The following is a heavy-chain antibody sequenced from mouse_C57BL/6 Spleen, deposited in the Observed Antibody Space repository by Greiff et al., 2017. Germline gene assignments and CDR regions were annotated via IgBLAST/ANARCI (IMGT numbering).Heavy chain of an antibody. CDR2: IYPSDSET. Sequence: VQLQQPGAELVRPGSSVKLSCKASGYTFTSYWMDWVKQRPGQGLEWIGNIYPSDSETHYNQKFKDKATLPVDKSSSTAYMQLSSLTSEDSAVYYWARRDYYVDYRGQGTTLTVST. CDR3: ARRDYYVDY. J-gene: IGHJ2*01. V-gene: IGHV1-61*01. CDR1: GYTFTSYW.